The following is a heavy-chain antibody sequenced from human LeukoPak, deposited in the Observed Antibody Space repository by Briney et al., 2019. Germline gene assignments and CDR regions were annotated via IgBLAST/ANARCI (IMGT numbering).Heavy chain of an antibody. V-gene: IGHV1-18*01. CDR2: ISAYNGNT. CDR1: GYTFTSYG. D-gene: IGHD3-3*01. J-gene: IGHJ4*02. CDR3: ARAYYDFWSGQIYYFDY. Sequence: ASVKVSCKASGYTFTSYGISWVRQAPGQGLEWMGWISAYNGNTNYAQKLQGRVTMTTDTSTSTAYMELRSLRSDDTAVYYCARAYYDFWSGQIYYFDYWGQGTLVTVPS.